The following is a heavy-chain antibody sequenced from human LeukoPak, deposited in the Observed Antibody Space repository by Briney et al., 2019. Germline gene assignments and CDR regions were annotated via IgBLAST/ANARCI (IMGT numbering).Heavy chain of an antibody. J-gene: IGHJ4*02. V-gene: IGHV3-30-3*01. Sequence: PGRSLRLSCAASGFTLSSYAMHWVRQAPGKGLEWVAVISYDGSNKYYADSVKGRFTISRDNSKNTLYLQMNSLRAEDTAVYYCARGICSSTSCPTFYWGQGTLVTVSS. CDR3: ARGICSSTSCPTFY. D-gene: IGHD2-2*01. CDR1: GFTLSSYA. CDR2: ISYDGSNK.